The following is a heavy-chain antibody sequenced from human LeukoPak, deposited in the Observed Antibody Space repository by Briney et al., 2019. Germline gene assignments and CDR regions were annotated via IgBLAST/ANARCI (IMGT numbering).Heavy chain of an antibody. Sequence: SVKVSCKASGGTFSSYAISWVRQAPGQGLEWMGGIIPIFGTANYAQKFQGRVTITADESTSTAYMELSSLRSEDTAVYYCASERTVTPWYFDYWGQGTPVTVSS. D-gene: IGHD4-17*01. V-gene: IGHV1-69*13. CDR3: ASERTVTPWYFDY. CDR1: GGTFSSYA. CDR2: IIPIFGTA. J-gene: IGHJ4*02.